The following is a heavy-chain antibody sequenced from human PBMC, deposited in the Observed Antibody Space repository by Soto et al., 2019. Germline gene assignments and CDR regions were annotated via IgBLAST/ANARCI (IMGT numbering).Heavy chain of an antibody. CDR2: ISYDGSNK. CDR1: GFTFSSYA. CDR3: ARNPISSPYDFWSGWVYYYYYGMDV. V-gene: IGHV3-30-3*01. D-gene: IGHD3-3*01. J-gene: IGHJ6*02. Sequence: GGSLRLSCAASGFTFSSYAMHWVRQAPGKGLEWVAVISYDGSNKYYADSVKGRFTISRDNSKNTLYLQMNSLRAEDTAVYYCARNPISSPYDFWSGWVYYYYYGMDVWGQGTTVTVSS.